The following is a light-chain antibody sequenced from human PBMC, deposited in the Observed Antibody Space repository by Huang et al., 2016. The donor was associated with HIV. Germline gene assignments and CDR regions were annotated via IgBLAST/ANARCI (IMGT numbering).Light chain of an antibody. J-gene: IGKJ1*01. CDR2: GAS. V-gene: IGKV3-20*01. CDR1: QSVNNNF. Sequence: EIVLTQSPGTLSLSPGERATLSCRARQSVNNNFIAWYQQKPGQAPRLLIYGASSRATGVPDRFSGSGSGTDFTLTISRLEPEDFAVYYCHQYGDSRGTFGQGTKVEIK. CDR3: HQYGDSRGT.